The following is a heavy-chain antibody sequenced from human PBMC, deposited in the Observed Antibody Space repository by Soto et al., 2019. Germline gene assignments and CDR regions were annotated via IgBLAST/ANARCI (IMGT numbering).Heavy chain of an antibody. V-gene: IGHV1-3*05. J-gene: IGHJ4*02. CDR2: INAGNCNT. Sequence: QVQLVQSGAEEKKPGASVKVSCKASGYTFTNYAMHWGRQAPGQRLEWMGWINAGNCNTKYSQKFQGRVTITRDTSASTAYMELSSLRSEDTAVYYCARVSGYYLPDYWGQGTLVTVSS. CDR1: GYTFTNYA. CDR3: ARVSGYYLPDY. D-gene: IGHD5-12*01.